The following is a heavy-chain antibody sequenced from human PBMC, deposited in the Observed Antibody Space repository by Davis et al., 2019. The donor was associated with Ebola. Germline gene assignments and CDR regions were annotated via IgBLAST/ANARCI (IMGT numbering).Heavy chain of an antibody. D-gene: IGHD1-26*01. CDR2: INPNSGGT. J-gene: IGHJ4*02. V-gene: IGHV1-2*02. CDR1: GYTFTGYY. Sequence: ASVKVSCKASGYTFTGYYMHWVRQAPGQGLEWMGWINPNSGGTNYAQKFRGRVTMTRDTSISTAYMELSRLRSDDTAVYYCARAWWGGATTPFDYWGQGTLVTVSS. CDR3: ARAWWGGATTPFDY.